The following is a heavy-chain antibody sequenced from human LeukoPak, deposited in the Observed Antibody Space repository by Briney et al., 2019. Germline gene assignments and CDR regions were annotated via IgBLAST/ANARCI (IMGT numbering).Heavy chain of an antibody. Sequence: SVKVSCKASGGTFISYAISWVRQAPGQGLEWMGGIIPIFGTANYAQKFQGRVTITADESTSTAYMELSSLRSEDTAVYYCARSRKKSIAVAGSKGFDYWGQGTLVTVSS. CDR3: ARSRKKSIAVAGSKGFDY. D-gene: IGHD6-19*01. CDR2: IIPIFGTA. V-gene: IGHV1-69*13. CDR1: GGTFISYA. J-gene: IGHJ4*02.